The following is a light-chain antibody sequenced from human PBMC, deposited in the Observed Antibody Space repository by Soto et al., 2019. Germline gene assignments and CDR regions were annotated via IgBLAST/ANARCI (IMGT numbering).Light chain of an antibody. V-gene: IGLV2-14*01. CDR2: EVT. J-gene: IGLJ3*02. CDR3: SSYTSSRTWV. Sequence: QSVLTQPASVSGSPGQSITISCTGTGSDIGGYNYVTWYQQHPGKAPKLMIYEVTYRPSGISNRFSGSKSGNTASLTISGLQAEDEADYYCSSYTSSRTWVFGGGTKVTVL. CDR1: GSDIGGYNY.